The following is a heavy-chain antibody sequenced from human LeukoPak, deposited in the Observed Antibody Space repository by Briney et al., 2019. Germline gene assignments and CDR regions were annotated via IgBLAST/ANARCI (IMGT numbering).Heavy chain of an antibody. CDR2: RSIYNGNT. J-gene: IGHJ4*02. CDR3: GRGGPFPSGSSSREYYLDY. V-gene: IGHV1-18*01. D-gene: IGHD6-6*01. Sequence: ASVKVSCKASGYDFINYGISWLRRAPGQGLEWMGWRSIYNGNTNYKLQGRVTMTIDTSTSTAYMEVRSLRSDDTAVYYCGRGGPFPSGSSSREYYLDYWGQGTLVIVSS. CDR1: GYDFINYG.